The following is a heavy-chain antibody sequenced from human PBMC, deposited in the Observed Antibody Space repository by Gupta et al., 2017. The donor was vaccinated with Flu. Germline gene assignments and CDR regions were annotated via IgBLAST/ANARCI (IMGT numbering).Heavy chain of an antibody. CDR2: IYYTGKT. J-gene: IGHJ3*02. CDR1: GDSVNSARYY. Sequence: QLQFQESGPGLVKPSETLSLICPVSGDSVNSARYYWNWIRQSPGKGLEWIGNIYYTGKTHYNPSLKSRINMTLDTSKNQFSLRLSAVTAADAAVYFCARLCATDTCPRNSFDIWGPGTMVTVSS. CDR3: ARLCATDTCPRNSFDI. V-gene: IGHV4-39*01. D-gene: IGHD2-15*01.